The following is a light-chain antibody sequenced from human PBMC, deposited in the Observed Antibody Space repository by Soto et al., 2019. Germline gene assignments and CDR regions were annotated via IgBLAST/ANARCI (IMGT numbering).Light chain of an antibody. CDR1: SSDVGGYNY. CDR3: SSYAGSNNPYV. J-gene: IGLJ1*01. Sequence: QSALTQPPSASGSPGQSVTISCTGTSSDVGGYNYVSWYQQHPGKAPNLMIYEVSKRPSGVPDRFSGSKSGNTASLTVSGLQAEDEADYYCSSYAGSNNPYVFGPGTKVTVL. CDR2: EVS. V-gene: IGLV2-8*01.